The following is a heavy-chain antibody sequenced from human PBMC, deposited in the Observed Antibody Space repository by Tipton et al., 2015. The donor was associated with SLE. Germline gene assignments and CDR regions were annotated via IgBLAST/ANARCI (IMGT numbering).Heavy chain of an antibody. CDR2: IRDDGGNK. Sequence: SLRLSCETSGFSFMTYAMNWVRQAPGQGLEWVALIRDDGGNKYYADSVKGRFTISRDNSKNTLSLQMNSLRGEDTAVYYCAKVSHTGELDYWGQGTLVTVSS. J-gene: IGHJ4*02. CDR3: AKVSHTGELDY. D-gene: IGHD7-27*01. V-gene: IGHV3-30*02. CDR1: GFSFMTYA.